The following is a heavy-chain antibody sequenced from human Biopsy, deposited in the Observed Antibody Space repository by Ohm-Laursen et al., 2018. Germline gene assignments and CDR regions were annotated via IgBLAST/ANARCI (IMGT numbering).Heavy chain of an antibody. V-gene: IGHV4-59*08. J-gene: IGHJ4*02. Sequence: GTLSLTCIVSGGSITADFWTWIRQTPGERLEWIGYRFHSGSPMYNPSLKSRVTISVDTSKSRFSLTLTSVTAADTAVYYCVRLNRRGNIIFFDYWGRGTLVTVSS. D-gene: IGHD3/OR15-3a*01. CDR3: VRLNRRGNIIFFDY. CDR1: GGSITADF. CDR2: RFHSGSP.